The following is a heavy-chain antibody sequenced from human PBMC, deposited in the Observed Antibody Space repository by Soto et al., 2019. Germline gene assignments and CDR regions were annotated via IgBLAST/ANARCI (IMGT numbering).Heavy chain of an antibody. J-gene: IGHJ4*02. CDR1: GFTFSSYG. CDR3: AKDRRVRFLEWLLYY. Sequence: QVQLVESGGGVVQPGRSLRLSCAASGFTFSSYGMHWVRQAPGKGLEWVAVISYDGRNKYYADSVKGRFTISRDNSKNTLYLQMNSLRAEDTAVYYCAKDRRVRFLEWLLYYGGQGTLVSVAS. V-gene: IGHV3-30*18. D-gene: IGHD3-3*01. CDR2: ISYDGRNK.